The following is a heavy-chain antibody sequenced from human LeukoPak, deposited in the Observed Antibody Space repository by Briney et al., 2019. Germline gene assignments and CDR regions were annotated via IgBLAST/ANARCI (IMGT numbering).Heavy chain of an antibody. CDR2: ISGSGGNT. CDR1: GFTFSSYA. J-gene: IGHJ4*02. V-gene: IGHV3-23*01. CDR3: AKDHLPGIVVADRDY. Sequence: GGSLRLSCAASGFTFSSYAMNWVRQAPGKGLEWVSSISGSGGNTNYADSVKGRFSISRDNSKNTLYLQINSLRAEDTAVYYCAKDHLPGIVVADRDYWGLGTLVTVSS. D-gene: IGHD6-19*01.